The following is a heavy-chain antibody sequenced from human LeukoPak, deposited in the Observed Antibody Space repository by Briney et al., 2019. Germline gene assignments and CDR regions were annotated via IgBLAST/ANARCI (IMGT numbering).Heavy chain of an antibody. CDR3: ARRPGESYFDY. D-gene: IGHD3-10*01. V-gene: IGHV4-59*05. CDR1: GGSISSYY. J-gene: IGHJ4*02. CDR2: IYYSGST. Sequence: PSETLSLTCTVSGGSISSYYWSWIRQPPGKGLEWIGSIYYSGSTYYNPSLKSRVTISVDTSKNQFSLKLSSVTAADTAVYYCARRPGESYFDYWGQGTLVTVSS.